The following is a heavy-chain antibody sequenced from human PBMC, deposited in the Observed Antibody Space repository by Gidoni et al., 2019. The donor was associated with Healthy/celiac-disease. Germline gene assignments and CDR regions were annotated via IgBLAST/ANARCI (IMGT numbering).Heavy chain of an antibody. V-gene: IGHV1-69*01. Sequence: QVQLVQSGAEVKKPGSSVKVSCKASGGTFSSYAISWVRQAPGQGLEWMGVIIPIFGTANYAQKFQGRVTITADESTSTAYMELSSLRSEGTAVYYCARAKGELRGVYYFDYGGQGTLVTVSS. CDR2: IIPIFGTA. J-gene: IGHJ4*02. CDR1: GGTFSSYA. D-gene: IGHD1-26*01. CDR3: ARAKGELRGVYYFDY.